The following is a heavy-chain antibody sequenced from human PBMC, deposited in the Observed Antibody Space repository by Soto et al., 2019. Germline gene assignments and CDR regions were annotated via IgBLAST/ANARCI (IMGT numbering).Heavy chain of an antibody. J-gene: IGHJ5*02. D-gene: IGHD2-2*02. CDR3: ARGRYCSSTSCYRGGWFDP. CDR2: MNPNSGNT. CDR1: GYTFTSYD. V-gene: IGHV1-8*01. Sequence: QVQLVQSGAEVKKPGASVKVSCKASGYTFTSYDINWVRQATGQGLEWMGWMNPNSGNTGYAQKFAGRVTMSRNASISTAYMELSSLRSEDTAVYYCARGRYCSSTSCYRGGWFDPWGQGTLVTVSS.